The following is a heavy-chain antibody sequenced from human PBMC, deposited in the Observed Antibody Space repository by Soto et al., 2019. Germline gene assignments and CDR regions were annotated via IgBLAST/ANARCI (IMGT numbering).Heavy chain of an antibody. CDR1: GYTFTSYA. CDR2: INAGNGNT. V-gene: IGHV1-3*01. J-gene: IGHJ5*02. CDR3: ARDGNWFDP. Sequence: ASVKVSCKASGYTFTSYAMHWVRQAPGQRLEWMGWINAGNGNTKYSQKFQGRVTMTTDTSTSTAYMELRSLRSEDTAVYYCARDGNWFDPWGQGTLVTVSS.